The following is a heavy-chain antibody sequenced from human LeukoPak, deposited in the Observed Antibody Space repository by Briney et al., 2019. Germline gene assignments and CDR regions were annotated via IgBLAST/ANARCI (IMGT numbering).Heavy chain of an antibody. CDR3: ARAGVGCSSTSCYSGMYNWFDP. Sequence: SGTLSLTCAVSGGSISSGGYSWSWIRQPPGKGLEWIGYIYHSGSTYYNPSLKSRVTISVDRSKNQFSLKLSSVTAADTAVYYCARAGVGCSSTSCYSGMYNWFDPWGQGTLVTVSS. D-gene: IGHD2-2*02. V-gene: IGHV4-30-2*01. CDR2: IYHSGST. CDR1: GGSISSGGYS. J-gene: IGHJ5*02.